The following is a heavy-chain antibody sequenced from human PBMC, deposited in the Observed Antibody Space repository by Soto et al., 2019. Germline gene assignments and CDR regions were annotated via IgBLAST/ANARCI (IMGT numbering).Heavy chain of an antibody. CDR3: AREGSYDFWSGYTALGRDYYYGMDV. CDR1: GYTFTSYD. D-gene: IGHD3-3*01. Sequence: ASVKVSCKASGYTFTSYDINWVRQATGQGLEWMGWMNPNSGNTGYAQKFQGRVTMTRNTSISTAYMELSSLRSEDPAVYYCAREGSYDFWSGYTALGRDYYYGMDVWGQGTTVTVSS. V-gene: IGHV1-8*01. CDR2: MNPNSGNT. J-gene: IGHJ6*02.